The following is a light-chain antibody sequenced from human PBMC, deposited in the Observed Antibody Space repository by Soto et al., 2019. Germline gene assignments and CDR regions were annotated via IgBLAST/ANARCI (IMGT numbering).Light chain of an antibody. Sequence: EIVLTQSPATLSVSPGERATLSFRASQSASSNYLAWYQQKPGQAPRLLIYGASSRATGFPDRFSGRGSGTEFTLTISSLQSEDFAVYYCQQYNNWPAWTFGQGTKVDIK. J-gene: IGKJ1*01. V-gene: IGKV3D-15*01. CDR1: QSASSN. CDR2: GAS. CDR3: QQYNNWPAWT.